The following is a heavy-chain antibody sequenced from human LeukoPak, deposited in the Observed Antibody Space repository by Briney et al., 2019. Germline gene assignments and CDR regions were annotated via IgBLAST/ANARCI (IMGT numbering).Heavy chain of an antibody. CDR2: IYHSGST. D-gene: IGHD4-11*01. J-gene: IGHJ5*02. Sequence: SETLSLTCAVSGYSTTSGYYWGWIRQPPGKGLEWVGSIYHSGSTYYNPSLKSRVTISVDTSKNQFSLKLTSVTAADTAVYYCARHPSDYSNFAWFDPWGQGTLVTVSS. CDR3: ARHPSDYSNFAWFDP. V-gene: IGHV4-38-2*01. CDR1: GYSTTSGYY.